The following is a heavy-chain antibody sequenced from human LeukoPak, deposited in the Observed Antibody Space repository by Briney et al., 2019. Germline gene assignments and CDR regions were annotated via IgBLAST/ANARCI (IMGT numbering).Heavy chain of an antibody. CDR2: IYYSGST. D-gene: IGHD6-19*01. CDR3: ARHGLSAVAAHSDAFDI. Sequence: SETLSLTCTVSGGSISSSSYYWGWIRQPPGKGLEWIGSIYYSGSTYYNPSLKSRVTISVDTSKNQFSLKLSSVTAPDTAVYYCARHGLSAVAAHSDAFDIWGQGTMVTVSS. J-gene: IGHJ3*02. V-gene: IGHV4-39*01. CDR1: GGSISSSSYY.